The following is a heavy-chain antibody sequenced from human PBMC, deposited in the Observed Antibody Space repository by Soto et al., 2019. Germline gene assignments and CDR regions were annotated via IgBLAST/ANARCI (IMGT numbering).Heavy chain of an antibody. CDR3: ARGGHVVVVTAALDY. V-gene: IGHV1-46*01. CDR2: VNPSGGHT. D-gene: IGHD2-21*02. CDR1: GDTFSDYY. Sequence: QVQLMQSGAEVKKTGASEKVSCKASGDTFSDYYIHWVRQAPGQGLEWMGTVNPSGGHTTYSQHFLGRVTMTRDTSTSTLHMELTSLTSEDTAVYYCARGGHVVVVTAALDYWGQGTLVTVSS. J-gene: IGHJ4*02.